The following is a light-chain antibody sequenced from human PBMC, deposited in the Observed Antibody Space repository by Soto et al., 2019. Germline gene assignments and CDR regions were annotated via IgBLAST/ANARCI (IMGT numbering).Light chain of an antibody. CDR2: KNN. CDR3: AAWDDSLNGPV. V-gene: IGLV1-44*01. Sequence: QSVLSQPPSASGTPGQRVTMSCSGSSSSIGSNTVSWYQQPPGTAPKLLIYKNNQRPSGVPDRFSGSKSGTSASLAISGLQSEDEAHYYCAAWDDSLNGPVFGGGTKLTVL. CDR1: SSSIGSNT. J-gene: IGLJ2*01.